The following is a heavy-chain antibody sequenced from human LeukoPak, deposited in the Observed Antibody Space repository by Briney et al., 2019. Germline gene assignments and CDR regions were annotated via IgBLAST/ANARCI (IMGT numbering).Heavy chain of an antibody. CDR3: ARGVWFGESLGSGSDY. D-gene: IGHD3-10*01. Sequence: GGSLRLSCVASGFTFSRYAIHWVRQAPGRGLEWVAVISFDGANKYYADSVKGRFTISRDNSKNTLYLQMNSLRAEDTAVYYCARGVWFGESLGSGSDYWGQGTLVTVSS. J-gene: IGHJ4*02. CDR2: ISFDGANK. V-gene: IGHV3-30-3*01. CDR1: GFTFSRYA.